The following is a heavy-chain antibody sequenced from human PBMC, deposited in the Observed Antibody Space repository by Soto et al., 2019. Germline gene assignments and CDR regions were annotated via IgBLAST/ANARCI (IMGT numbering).Heavy chain of an antibody. J-gene: IGHJ4*01. CDR2: ISSSSSNI. Sequence: YSVRRVVQVPGKGLEWVAYISSSSSNIYYADSVKGRFTISRDNAKNSMYLQMNSLRDEDTAVYYGASDRQQWLVDPDFWGQGTPVTVSS. CDR1: YS. V-gene: IGHV3-48*02. D-gene: IGHD6-19*01. CDR3: ASDRQQWLVDPDF.